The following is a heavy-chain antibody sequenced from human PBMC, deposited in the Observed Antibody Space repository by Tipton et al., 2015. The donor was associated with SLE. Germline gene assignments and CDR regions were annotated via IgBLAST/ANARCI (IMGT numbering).Heavy chain of an antibody. J-gene: IGHJ4*02. Sequence: GSLRLSCAASGFTVSSNYMSWVRQAPVKGLEWVSAISGSGGSTYYADSVKGRFTISRDNSKNTLYLQMNSLRAEDTAVYYCAKAAMIVVVITALDYWGQGTLVTVSS. CDR2: ISGSGGST. D-gene: IGHD3-22*01. CDR3: AKAAMIVVVITALDY. CDR1: GFTVSSNY. V-gene: IGHV3-23*01.